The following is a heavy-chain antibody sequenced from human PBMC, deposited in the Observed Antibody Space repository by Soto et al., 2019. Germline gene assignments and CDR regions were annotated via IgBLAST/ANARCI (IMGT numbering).Heavy chain of an antibody. D-gene: IGHD3-9*01. Sequence: GASVKVSCKASGYTFTSYGISWVRQAPGQGLEWMGWISAYNGNTNYAQKLQGRVTMTTDTSTSTAYMELRSLRSDDTAVYYCARDPLYYDILTGYWRERYGMDVWGQGTTVTVSS. J-gene: IGHJ6*02. CDR2: ISAYNGNT. CDR1: GYTFTSYG. V-gene: IGHV1-18*01. CDR3: ARDPLYYDILTGYWRERYGMDV.